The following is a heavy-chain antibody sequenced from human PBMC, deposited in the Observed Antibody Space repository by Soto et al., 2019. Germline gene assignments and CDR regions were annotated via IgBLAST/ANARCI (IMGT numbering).Heavy chain of an antibody. CDR3: ARHTRNQFDP. CDR2: IYYSERTSYNSGST. J-gene: IGHJ5*02. CDR1: GDSMTSSSYY. V-gene: IGHV4-39*01. Sequence: PSKTLSLTCTVSGDSMTSSSYYWGWIRQPPGKGLEWIGSIYYSERTSYNSGSTYYSPSLKSRVTISGDTSKSQFSLKLSSVTAADTAVYYCARHTRNQFDPWGQGTLVTVSS.